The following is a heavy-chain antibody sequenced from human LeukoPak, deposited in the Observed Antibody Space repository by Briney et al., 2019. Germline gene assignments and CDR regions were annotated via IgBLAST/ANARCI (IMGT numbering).Heavy chain of an antibody. J-gene: IGHJ6*03. CDR2: IYSSGST. CDR1: GDSISSYY. CDR3: ARCHYYYYYYMDV. V-gene: IGHV4-4*07. Sequence: SETLSLTCTVSGDSISSYYWSWIRQPAGKGLEWIGRIYSSGSTNYNPSLKSRVTMSVDTSKNQFSLKLSSVTAADTAVYYCARCHYYYYYYMDVWGKGTTVTVSS.